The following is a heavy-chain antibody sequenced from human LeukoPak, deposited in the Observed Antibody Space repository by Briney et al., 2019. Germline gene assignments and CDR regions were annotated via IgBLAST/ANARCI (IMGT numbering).Heavy chain of an antibody. CDR2: ISAYNGHT. Sequence: GASVKVSCKASGYTFNSYGISWVRQAPGQGLEWMGWISAYNGHTNYAQKFQGGVTMTTDTSTSTAYMDLRSLRSDDTAFYYCARYIVSYPHDAFDIWGQGTMVTVSS. CDR3: ARYIVSYPHDAFDI. CDR1: GYTFNSYG. J-gene: IGHJ3*02. V-gene: IGHV1-18*01. D-gene: IGHD1-26*01.